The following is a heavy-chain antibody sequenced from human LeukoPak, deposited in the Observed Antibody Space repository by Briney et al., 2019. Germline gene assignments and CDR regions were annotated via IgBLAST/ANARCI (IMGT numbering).Heavy chain of an antibody. CDR1: GYSISSGYY. J-gene: IGHJ4*02. CDR2: IYHSGST. CDR3: ARDREAVDFDY. Sequence: SETLSLTCTVSGYSISSGYYWGWVRQPPGEGLEWIGSIYHSGSTYYNPSLKSRVTISVDTSKNQFSLKLSSVTAADTAVYYCARDREAVDFDYWGQGTLVTVSS. V-gene: IGHV4-38-2*02.